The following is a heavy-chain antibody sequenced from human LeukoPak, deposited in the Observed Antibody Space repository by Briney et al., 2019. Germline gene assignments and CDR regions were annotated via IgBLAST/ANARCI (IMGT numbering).Heavy chain of an antibody. CDR2: INHSGST. J-gene: IGHJ6*02. V-gene: IGHV4-39*07. CDR1: GGSISSSSYY. Sequence: SETLSLTCTVSGGSISSSSYYWGWIRQPPGKGLEWIGEINHSGSTNYNPSLKSRVTISVDTSKNQFSLKLSSVTAADTAVYYCARVAAAGYYYYGMDVWGQGTTVTVSS. CDR3: ARVAAAGYYYYGMDV. D-gene: IGHD6-13*01.